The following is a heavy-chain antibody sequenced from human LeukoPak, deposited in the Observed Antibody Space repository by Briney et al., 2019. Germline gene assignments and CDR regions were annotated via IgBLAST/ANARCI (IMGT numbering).Heavy chain of an antibody. CDR2: ISYDGSNK. CDR3: ARGRGDTATFWN. Sequence: GGSLRLSCAASGFTFSSYAMHWVRQAPGKGLEWVAVISYDGSNKYYADSVKGRFTISRDNSKNTLYLQMDSLRAEDTAVYYCARGRGDTATFWNWGQGTLVTVSS. CDR1: GFTFSSYA. V-gene: IGHV3-30-3*01. J-gene: IGHJ4*02. D-gene: IGHD5-18*01.